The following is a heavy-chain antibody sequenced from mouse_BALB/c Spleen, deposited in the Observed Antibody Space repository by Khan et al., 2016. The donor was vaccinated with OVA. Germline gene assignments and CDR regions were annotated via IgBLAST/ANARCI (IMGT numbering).Heavy chain of an antibody. Sequence: QVQLKQSGAELVKPGASVKLSCKASGYIFTSYYMYWVKQRPGQGLEWIGEINPNNGDTNFNERFKSKASLTVDKSSSTAYMQLSSLTSEDSAIYYCTRSGYGTFAYWGQGTLVTGSA. D-gene: IGHD2-1*01. CDR3: TRSGYGTFAY. CDR2: INPNNGDT. J-gene: IGHJ3*01. CDR1: GYIFTSYY. V-gene: IGHV1S81*02.